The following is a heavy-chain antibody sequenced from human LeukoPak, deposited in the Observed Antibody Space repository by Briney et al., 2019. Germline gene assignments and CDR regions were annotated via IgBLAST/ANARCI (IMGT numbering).Heavy chain of an antibody. J-gene: IGHJ3*02. V-gene: IGHV6-1*01. D-gene: IGHD3-9*01. Sequence: SQTLSLTCAISGDSVSSNSAAWNWIRQSPSRGLEWLGRTYYRSKWYNDYAVSVKSRITINPDTSKNQFSLQLNSVTPEDTAVYYCARESPNEYDILTGYYAWPSPDDAFDIWGQGTMVTVSS. CDR1: GDSVSSNSAA. CDR3: ARESPNEYDILTGYYAWPSPDDAFDI. CDR2: TYYRSKWYN.